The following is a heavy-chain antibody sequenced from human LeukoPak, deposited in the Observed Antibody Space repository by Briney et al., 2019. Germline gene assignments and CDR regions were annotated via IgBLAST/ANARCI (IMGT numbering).Heavy chain of an antibody. D-gene: IGHD3-10*01. CDR1: GYTFTSSD. CDR3: ARMVRGAYAGSY. V-gene: IGHV1-8*01. Sequence: ASVKVSCKASGYTFTSSDINWVRQATGQGLEWTGWMNPNSGNTGYAQKFQGRVTMTRNTSISTAYMELRSLRSEDTAVYYCARMVRGAYAGSYWGQGTLVTVSS. CDR2: MNPNSGNT. J-gene: IGHJ4*02.